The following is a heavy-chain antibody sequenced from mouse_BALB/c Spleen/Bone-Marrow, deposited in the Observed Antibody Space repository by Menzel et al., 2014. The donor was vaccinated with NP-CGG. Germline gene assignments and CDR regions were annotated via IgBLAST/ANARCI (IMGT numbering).Heavy chain of an antibody. D-gene: IGHD2-2*01. CDR3: ASYVYGYYFDY. Sequence: EVMLVESGAELVKPEASVKLSCTASGFNIKDTYIHWVKQRPEQGLEWIGRINPANDDTKYDPKFQGKATITADTSSSTAYLQLSSLTSEDTAVYYCASYVYGYYFDYWGQGTTLTVSS. J-gene: IGHJ2*01. CDR2: INPANDDT. V-gene: IGHV14-3*02. CDR1: GFNIKDTY.